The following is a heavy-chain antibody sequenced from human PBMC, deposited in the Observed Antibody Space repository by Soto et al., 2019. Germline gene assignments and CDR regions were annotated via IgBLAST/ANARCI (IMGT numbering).Heavy chain of an antibody. CDR2: ISYDGSEK. Sequence: QVALVESGGGVVRPGRSLRLSCGASGFSFSKYGMHWVRQAPGEGLEWLSLISYDGSEKWYAESVKGRFTISRDHSKNKLYLHMNSIRGDETAVYFCAKGYEVSPPVASAWYSNYFYGVDVWGRGTTVTCSS. CDR1: GFSFSKYG. CDR3: AKGYEVSPPVASAWYSNYFYGVDV. J-gene: IGHJ6*02. V-gene: IGHV3-30*18. D-gene: IGHD6-19*01.